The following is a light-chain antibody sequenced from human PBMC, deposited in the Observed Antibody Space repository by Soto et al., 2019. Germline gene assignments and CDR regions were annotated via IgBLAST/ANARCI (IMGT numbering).Light chain of an antibody. CDR3: SSYTTSSPYV. V-gene: IGLV2-14*01. CDR1: SNDVGGYNY. J-gene: IGLJ1*01. Sequence: QAASVSGSPGQSITISCTGTSNDVGGYNYVSWYQQHPGKAPKLVIYEVSHRPSGISDRFSGSKSGNTASLTISGLQVEDEAEYYCSSYTTSSPYVFGPGTKVTVL. CDR2: EVS.